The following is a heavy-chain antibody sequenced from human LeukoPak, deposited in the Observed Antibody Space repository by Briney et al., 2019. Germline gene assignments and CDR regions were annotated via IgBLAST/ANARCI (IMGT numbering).Heavy chain of an antibody. CDR1: GYTFTSYD. CDR2: MNPNSGNT. V-gene: IGHV1-8*01. D-gene: IGHD2-21*02. CDR3: ARESCGGDCYDHNWFDP. Sequence: ASVKVSCKASGYTFTSYDINWVRQATGQGLEWMGWMNPNSGNTGYAQKFQGRVTMTRNTSISTAYMELSSLRSEDTAVYYCARESCGGDCYDHNWFDPWGQGTLVTVSS. J-gene: IGHJ5*02.